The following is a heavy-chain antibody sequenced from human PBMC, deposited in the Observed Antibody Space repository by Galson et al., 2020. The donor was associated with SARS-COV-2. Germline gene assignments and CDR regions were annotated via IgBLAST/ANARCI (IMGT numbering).Heavy chain of an antibody. CDR2: VFITGTT. Sequence: SETLSLTCTVSGGSMNSGSYYWNWIRQPAGKGLEWFGHVFITGTTNYNPSLKSRATISLDTSKNQFSLKLTSVTAADTAVYYCRQFALGAVPIDYWGQGTLVTVSS. J-gene: IGHJ4*02. CDR1: GGSMNSGSYY. D-gene: IGHD6-19*01. V-gene: IGHV4-61*09. CDR3: RQFALGAVPIDY.